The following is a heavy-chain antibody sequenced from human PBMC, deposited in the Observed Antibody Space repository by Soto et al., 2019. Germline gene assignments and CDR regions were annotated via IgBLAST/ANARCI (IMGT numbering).Heavy chain of an antibody. D-gene: IGHD2-2*01. CDR1: GYTVTSYA. CDR2: INAGNGNT. CDR3: AWPKVTARGVVPAANLAIDY. Sequence: QVQLVQSGSEVKKPGASVKVSCKASGYTVTSYAMHWVRQAPGQMLEWMGWINAGNGNTKYSQKLQGRVTITSETSASQAYMKLSSLRSEDTAVYYCAWPKVTARGVVPAANLAIDYWCQGTLVTVSS. V-gene: IGHV1-3*01. J-gene: IGHJ4*02.